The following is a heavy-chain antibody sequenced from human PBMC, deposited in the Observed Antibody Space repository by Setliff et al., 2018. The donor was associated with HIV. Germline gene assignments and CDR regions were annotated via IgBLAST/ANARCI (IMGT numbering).Heavy chain of an antibody. CDR3: ARSYYVWWSYPDKLDD. D-gene: IGHD3-16*01. CDR2: INPNTGGT. CDR1: GYSFTGYY. Sequence: ASVKVSCKASGYSFTGYYIHWVRQAPGQGLEWMGWINPNTGGTNCAQRFQGRVTMTRDTSISTVYMEVSRLRSDDTAVYHCARSYYVWWSYPDKLDDWGQGTLVTVSS. J-gene: IGHJ4*02. V-gene: IGHV1-2*02.